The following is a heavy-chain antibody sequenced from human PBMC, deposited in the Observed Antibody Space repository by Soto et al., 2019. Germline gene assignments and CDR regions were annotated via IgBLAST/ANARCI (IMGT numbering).Heavy chain of an antibody. J-gene: IGHJ4*02. CDR1: GGTFSSYT. Sequence: QVQLVQSGAEVKKPGSSVKVSCKASGGTFSSYTISWVRQAPGQGLEWMGRIIPILGIANYAQKFQGRVTITADKSTSTAYMELSSLRSEDTAVYYCAREGLPSSVDYWGREPWSPSPQ. CDR2: IIPILGIA. D-gene: IGHD6-6*01. V-gene: IGHV1-69*08. CDR3: AREGLPSSVDY.